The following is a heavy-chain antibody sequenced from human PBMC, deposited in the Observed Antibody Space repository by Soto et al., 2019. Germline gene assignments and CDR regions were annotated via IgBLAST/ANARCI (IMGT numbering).Heavy chain of an antibody. CDR2: ISGSGGST. Sequence: GGSLRLSCAASGFTFSSYAMSWVRQAPGKGLEWVSAISGSGGSTYYADSVKGLFTISRDTSKNTLDLQMNSLRAEDTAVYYGAKVPLRQWLVRPFDYWGQGTLVTVSS. V-gene: IGHV3-23*01. CDR1: GFTFSSYA. J-gene: IGHJ4*02. CDR3: AKVPLRQWLVRPFDY. D-gene: IGHD6-19*01.